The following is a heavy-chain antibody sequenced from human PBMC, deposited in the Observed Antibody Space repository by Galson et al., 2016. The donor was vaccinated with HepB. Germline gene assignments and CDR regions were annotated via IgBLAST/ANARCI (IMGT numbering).Heavy chain of an antibody. CDR3: ARVRCSTFRCQNWFDP. J-gene: IGHJ5*02. CDR1: GDSVSSNSAA. CDR2: TYYRSKWYN. D-gene: IGHD2/OR15-2a*01. V-gene: IGHV6-1*01. Sequence: CAISGDSVSSNSAAWTWIRQSPSRGLEWLGRTYYRSKWYNDYAMSVKSRISIHPDTSKNQFSLQLNSVTPEDTAVYSCARVRCSTFRCQNWFDPWGQGTLVTVSS.